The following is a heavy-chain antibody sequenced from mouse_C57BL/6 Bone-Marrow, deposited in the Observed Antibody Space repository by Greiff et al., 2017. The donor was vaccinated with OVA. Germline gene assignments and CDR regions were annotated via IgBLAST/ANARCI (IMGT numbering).Heavy chain of an antibody. Sequence: QVQLQQSGAELVRPGTSVKVSCKASGYAFTNYLIEWVKQRPGQGLEWIGVINPGSGGTNYHEKFKGKATLTADKSSSTAYMPLSSLTSADSAVYFCAREGNWDFDYWGQGTTLTVSS. CDR3: AREGNWDFDY. CDR2: INPGSGGT. J-gene: IGHJ2*01. D-gene: IGHD4-1*01. CDR1: GYAFTNYL. V-gene: IGHV1-54*01.